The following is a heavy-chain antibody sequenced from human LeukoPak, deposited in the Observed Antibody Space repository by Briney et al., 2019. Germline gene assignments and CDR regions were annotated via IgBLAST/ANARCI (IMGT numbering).Heavy chain of an antibody. J-gene: IGHJ4*02. CDR3: ARGGTTVPAAIRKCFDY. Sequence: PSETLSLTCAVYGGSFSGYYWSWIRQPPGKGLEWIGEINHSGSTNYNPSLKSRVTISADTSKNQFSLKLSSVTAADTAVYYCARGGTTVPAAIRKCFDYWGQGTLVTVSS. CDR2: INHSGST. D-gene: IGHD2-2*02. V-gene: IGHV4-34*01. CDR1: GGSFSGYY.